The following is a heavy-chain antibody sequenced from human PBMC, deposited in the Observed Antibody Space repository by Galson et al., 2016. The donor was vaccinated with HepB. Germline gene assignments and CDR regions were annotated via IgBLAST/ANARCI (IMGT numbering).Heavy chain of an antibody. V-gene: IGHV3-21*01. Sequence: SLRLSCAASGFTFSTYSMNWVRQAPGKGLEWVSFISASSIYKDYADSVKGRFTIYRDNAKNSLSLQMNSLGAEDTAVYYCAVGWRELQSPFDYWGQGTQVTVSS. CDR2: ISASSIYK. CDR3: AVGWRELQSPFDY. J-gene: IGHJ4*02. CDR1: GFTFSTYS. D-gene: IGHD1-26*01.